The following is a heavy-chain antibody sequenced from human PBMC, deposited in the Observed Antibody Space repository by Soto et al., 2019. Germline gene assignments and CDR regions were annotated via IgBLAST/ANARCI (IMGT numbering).Heavy chain of an antibody. J-gene: IGHJ4*02. CDR2: IYYSGST. CDR1: GGSISSGGYY. D-gene: IGHD5-12*01. V-gene: IGHV4-31*03. Sequence: SETLSLTCTVSGGSISSGGYYWSWIRQHPGKGLEWIGYIYYSGSTYYNPSLKSRVTISVDTSKNQFSLKLSSVTAADTAVYYCARVDVVATIGGHFDYWGQGTLVTVSS. CDR3: ARVDVVATIGGHFDY.